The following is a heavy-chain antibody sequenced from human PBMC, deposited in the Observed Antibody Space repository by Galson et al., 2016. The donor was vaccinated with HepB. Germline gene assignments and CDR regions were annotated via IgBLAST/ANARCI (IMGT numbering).Heavy chain of an antibody. CDR2: IYYTGGT. D-gene: IGHD1-26*01. V-gene: IGHV4-31*03. Sequence: TLSLTCTVSGASITSGAYYWSWIRQHPGKGLKWIGYIYYTGGTYYNPSLKSRVTISLDTSKNQFSLRLNSVNAADTAVYYCARIFGRIGYFDYWGQGTLVTVSS. CDR3: ARIFGRIGYFDY. CDR1: GASITSGAYY. J-gene: IGHJ4*02.